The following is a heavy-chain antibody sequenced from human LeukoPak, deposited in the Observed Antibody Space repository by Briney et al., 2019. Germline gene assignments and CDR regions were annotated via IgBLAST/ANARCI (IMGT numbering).Heavy chain of an antibody. CDR1: GGTFSSYA. Sequence: ASVKVSCKASGGTFSSYAISWVRQAPGQGLEWMGGIIPIFGTANYAQKFQGRVTMTRDTSISTAYMELSSLTSDDTAMYYCATDNSGFDYWGQGTLVTVSS. CDR3: ATDNSGFDY. V-gene: IGHV1-69*05. CDR2: IIPIFGTA. D-gene: IGHD1-26*01. J-gene: IGHJ4*02.